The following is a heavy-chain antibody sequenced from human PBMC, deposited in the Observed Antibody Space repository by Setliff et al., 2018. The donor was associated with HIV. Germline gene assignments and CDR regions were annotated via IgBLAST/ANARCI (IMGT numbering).Heavy chain of an antibody. Sequence: GGSLSLSCAASGFTFSNYGLSWVRQASGRGLEWVSAISASGANTYYADSVRGRFTISRDNSKNTLYLQMNSLRAEDTAVYYCAKDLVTTTGPDYWGQGT. CDR2: ISASGANT. D-gene: IGHD1-1*01. CDR1: GFTFSNYG. CDR3: AKDLVTTTGPDY. V-gene: IGHV3-23*01. J-gene: IGHJ4*02.